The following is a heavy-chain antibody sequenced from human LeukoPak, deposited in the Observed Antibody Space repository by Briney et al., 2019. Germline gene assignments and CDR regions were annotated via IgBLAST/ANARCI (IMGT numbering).Heavy chain of an antibody. CDR3: ARESGCGGDCYDSDY. Sequence: ASVKVSCKASGYTFADHYMHWVRQAPGQGLEWMGRINPNSGGTNYAQKFQGRVTMTRDTSISTAYMELSRPRSDDTAVYYCARESGCGGDCYDSDYWGQGTLVTVSS. CDR2: INPNSGGT. V-gene: IGHV1-2*06. CDR1: GYTFADHY. J-gene: IGHJ4*02. D-gene: IGHD2-21*02.